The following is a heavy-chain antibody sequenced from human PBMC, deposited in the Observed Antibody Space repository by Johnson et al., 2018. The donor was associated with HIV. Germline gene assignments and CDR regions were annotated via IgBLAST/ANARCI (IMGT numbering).Heavy chain of an antibody. CDR2: IYSGGST. CDR1: GFTVSSNY. Sequence: VQLVESGGGLVKPGGSLRLSCAASGFTVSSNYMSWVRQAPGKGLEWVSVIYSGGSTYYADSVKGRFTISRDNSKNTLYLQMGSLRVEDMATYYCARARAKVVAGLDAFDIWGQGTMVTVSS. CDR3: ARARAKVVAGLDAFDI. V-gene: IGHV3-66*01. J-gene: IGHJ3*02. D-gene: IGHD6-19*01.